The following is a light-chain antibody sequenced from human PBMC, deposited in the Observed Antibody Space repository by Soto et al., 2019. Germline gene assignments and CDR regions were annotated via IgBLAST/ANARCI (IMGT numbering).Light chain of an antibody. CDR3: CSYSSSSTNYV. V-gene: IGLV2-14*02. CDR1: SSDVGSYAL. CDR2: EDT. Sequence: QSALTQPASVSGSPGQSITISCTGTSSDVGSYALVSWYQHHPGKAPKLIICEDTNRPSGVSDRFSGSKSGNTASLTISGLQAEDEADYYCCSYSSSSTNYVFGSGTKLTVL. J-gene: IGLJ1*01.